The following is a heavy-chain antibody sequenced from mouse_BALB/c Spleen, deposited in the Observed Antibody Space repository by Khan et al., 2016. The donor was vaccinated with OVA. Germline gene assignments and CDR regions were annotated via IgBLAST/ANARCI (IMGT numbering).Heavy chain of an antibody. V-gene: IGHV1S132*01. Sequence: QVQLQQSGAELVKPGASVKLSCKTSGYTFTSYWIQWVKQRPGQGLGWIGQIFPGTGTTYYNENFKGKATLTVDTSSSTAYMQFSSLTSEDSAVYFWARDYYVNCEFADWGQGTLVTVS. CDR2: IFPGTGTT. J-gene: IGHJ3*01. D-gene: IGHD2-1*01. CDR1: GYTFTSYW. CDR3: ARDYYVNCEFAD.